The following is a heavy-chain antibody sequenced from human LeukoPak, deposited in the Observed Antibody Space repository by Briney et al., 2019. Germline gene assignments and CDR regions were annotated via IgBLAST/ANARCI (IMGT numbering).Heavy chain of an antibody. CDR2: ISAYNGNT. D-gene: IGHD3-9*01. V-gene: IGHV1-18*01. J-gene: IGHJ3*02. CDR3: ARLLRYFDWRYSTDAFGI. Sequence: ASVKVSCKASGYTFTSYGISWVRQAPGQGLEWMGWISAYNGNTNYAQKLQGRVTMTTDTSTSTAYMELRSLRSDDTAVYYCARLLRYFDWRYSTDAFGIWGQGTMVTVSS. CDR1: GYTFTSYG.